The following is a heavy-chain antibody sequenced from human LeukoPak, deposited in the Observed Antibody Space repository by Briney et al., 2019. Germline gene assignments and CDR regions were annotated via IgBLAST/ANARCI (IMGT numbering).Heavy chain of an antibody. Sequence: GGSLRLSCAASGFIFSDYYMSWIRQAPGKGLEWVSYISSGSSYTYYADSVKGRFTISRDNAKNSLYLQMNSLRAEDTAVYYCARDISYSSSSGGDYWGQGTLVTVSS. CDR1: GFIFSDYY. J-gene: IGHJ4*02. V-gene: IGHV3-11*06. CDR3: ARDISYSSSSGGDY. D-gene: IGHD6-6*01. CDR2: ISSGSSYT.